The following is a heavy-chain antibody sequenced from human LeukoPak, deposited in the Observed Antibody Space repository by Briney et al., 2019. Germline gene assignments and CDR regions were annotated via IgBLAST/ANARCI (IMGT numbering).Heavy chain of an antibody. D-gene: IGHD3/OR15-3a*01. CDR2: ISYDGSNK. CDR1: GFTFSSYG. CDR3: ARINPGRGGDWLLPDFDY. Sequence: SGGSLRLSCAASGFTFSSYGMHWVRQAPGKGLEWVAVISYDGSNKYYADSVKGRFTISRDNSKNTLYLQMNSLRAEDTAVYYCARINPGRGGDWLLPDFDYWGQGTLVTVSS. J-gene: IGHJ4*02. V-gene: IGHV3-30*03.